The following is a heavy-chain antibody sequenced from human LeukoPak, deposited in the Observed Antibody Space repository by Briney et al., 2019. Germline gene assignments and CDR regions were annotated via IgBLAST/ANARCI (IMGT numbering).Heavy chain of an antibody. J-gene: IGHJ6*02. CDR3: ARGGILYYYYGMDV. D-gene: IGHD3-16*01. CDR1: GFTVSSNY. CDR2: IYSGGST. V-gene: IGHV3-53*04. Sequence: GGSLRLSCAASGFTVSSNYMSWVRQAPGKGLEGVSVIYSGGSTYYADSVKGRFTISRHNSKNTLYLQMNSLRAEDTAVYYCARGGILYYYYGMDVWGQGTTVTVSS.